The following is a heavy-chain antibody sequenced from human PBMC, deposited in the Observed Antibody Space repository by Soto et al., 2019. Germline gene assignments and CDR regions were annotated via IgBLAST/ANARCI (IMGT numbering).Heavy chain of an antibody. Sequence: QVQLVQSEAEVKKPGSSVKVSCKASGGTFSPFAISWVRQAPGQGLEWMGRIIPVLDIPNYAQKFLGRVKITEDKSANTAYMELSGLRSDPTAVYYCATSVAWATSDYWGQGTVVNVSS. CDR1: GGTFSPFA. D-gene: IGHD5-12*01. CDR3: ATSVAWATSDY. J-gene: IGHJ4*02. CDR2: IIPVLDIP. V-gene: IGHV1-69*02.